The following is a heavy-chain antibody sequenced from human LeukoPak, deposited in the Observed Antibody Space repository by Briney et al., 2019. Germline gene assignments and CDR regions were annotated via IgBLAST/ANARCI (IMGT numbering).Heavy chain of an antibody. CDR3: ARDPLRYLRVGHYDY. V-gene: IGHV3-21*01. CDR2: IDYDSSHI. Sequence: GGSLRLSCAASGFTFSNSAMNWVRQVPGKGLEWVSSIDYDSSHIYYAASVRGRFTISRDNARNSVYLQMSSLRVEDTAVYYCARDPLRYLRVGHYDYWGQGTLVAVSS. J-gene: IGHJ4*02. D-gene: IGHD3-9*01. CDR1: GFTFSNSA.